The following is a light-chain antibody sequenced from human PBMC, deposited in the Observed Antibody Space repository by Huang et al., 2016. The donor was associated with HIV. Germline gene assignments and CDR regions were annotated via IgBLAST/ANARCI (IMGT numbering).Light chain of an antibody. J-gene: IGKJ5*01. CDR2: LGS. CDR1: QSLLHGNGYNY. V-gene: IGKV2-28*01. CDR3: MQSLQTPGT. Sequence: DIVMIQSPLSLSVTPGEAASISCRSSQSLLHGNGYNYLEWYLQKPGPSPQLLIYLGSDRAPGVPARFSASGSGTDFSLTISSVEAEDIGIYYCMQSLQTPGTFGQGTRLDIK.